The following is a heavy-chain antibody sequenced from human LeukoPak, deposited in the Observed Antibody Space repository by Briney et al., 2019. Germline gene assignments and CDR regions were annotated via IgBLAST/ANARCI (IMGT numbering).Heavy chain of an antibody. Sequence: SGGSLRLSCAASGFTFSSYSMNWVRQAPGKGLEWVSYISSSSSTIYYADSVKGQFTISRDNAKNSLYLQMNSLRAEDTAVYYCARGDLMLGYWGQGTLVTVSS. CDR1: GFTFSSYS. J-gene: IGHJ4*02. D-gene: IGHD3-16*01. CDR2: ISSSSSTI. V-gene: IGHV3-48*04. CDR3: ARGDLMLGY.